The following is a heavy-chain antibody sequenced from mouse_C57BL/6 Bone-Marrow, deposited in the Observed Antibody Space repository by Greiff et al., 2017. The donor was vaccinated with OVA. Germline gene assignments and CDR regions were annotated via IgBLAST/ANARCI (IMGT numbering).Heavy chain of an antibody. CDR2: ISTYYGDA. CDR3: ARWDDYGLFAY. CDR1: GYTFTDYA. D-gene: IGHD1-2*01. Sequence: VQLQQPGPELVRPGVSVKLSCKGSGYTFTDYAMHWVKQSHAKSLEWIGVISTYYGDASYNQKFKDNATMTVDKSSSTAYMELARLTSEDSAVYYCARWDDYGLFAYWGKGTMVTVSA. J-gene: IGHJ3*01. V-gene: IGHV1-67*01.